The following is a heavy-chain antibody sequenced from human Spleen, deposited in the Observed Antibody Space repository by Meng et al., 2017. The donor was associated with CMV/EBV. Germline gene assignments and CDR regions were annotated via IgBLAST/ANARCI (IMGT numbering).Heavy chain of an antibody. Sequence: QGRLWQPGAEVKKHVSSVTSSSNASGYTFTSDGIGWVRQAPGQGLEWMGWISAYNGNTNYAQKLQGRVTMTTDTSTSTAYMELRSLRSDDTAVYYCAREGQEVGATTFAFDYWGQGTLVTVSS. CDR2: ISAYNGNT. CDR3: AREGQEVGATTFAFDY. V-gene: IGHV1-18*01. J-gene: IGHJ4*02. D-gene: IGHD1-26*01. CDR1: GYTFTSDG.